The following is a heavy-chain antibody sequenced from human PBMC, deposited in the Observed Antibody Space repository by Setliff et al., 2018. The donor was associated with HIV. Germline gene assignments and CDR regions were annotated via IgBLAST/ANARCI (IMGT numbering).Heavy chain of an antibody. Sequence: LRLSCAASGFIFSNYGMHWVRQAPGKGLEWVAFIWYDGSDKYYADSVKGRFTISRDNSKNTLFLEMNYLRAEDTAVYYCAKVYGTGYFYYYYGMHVWGQGTKVTVSS. J-gene: IGHJ6*02. D-gene: IGHD2-8*02. CDR1: GFIFSNYG. CDR3: AKVYGTGYFYYYYGMHV. V-gene: IGHV3-33*06. CDR2: IWYDGSDK.